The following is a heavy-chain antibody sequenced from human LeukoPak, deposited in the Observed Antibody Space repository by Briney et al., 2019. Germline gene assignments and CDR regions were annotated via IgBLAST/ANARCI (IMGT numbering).Heavy chain of an antibody. D-gene: IGHD6-13*01. CDR1: GYSISSGYY. CDR2: IYHSGST. J-gene: IGHJ6*03. CDR3: AREFASSWYYYYMDV. Sequence: SETPSLTCTVSGYSISSGYYWGWIRQPPGKGLEWIGSIYHSGSTYYNPSLKSRVTLSVDTSKNQFSLKLSSVTAADTAVYYCAREFASSWYYYYMDVWGKGTTVTVSS. V-gene: IGHV4-38-2*02.